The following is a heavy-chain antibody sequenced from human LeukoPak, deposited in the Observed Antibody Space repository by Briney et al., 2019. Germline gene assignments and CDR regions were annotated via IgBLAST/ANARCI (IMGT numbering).Heavy chain of an antibody. CDR1: GGSISSYY. V-gene: IGHV4-59*12. D-gene: IGHD6-19*01. J-gene: IGHJ4*02. CDR2: IYYSGST. Sequence: SETLSLTCTVSGGSISSYYWSWIRQPPGKGLEWIGYIYYSGSTNYNPSLKSRVTMSVDTSKNQFSLKLSSVTAADTAVYYCARWIGPGYSSGWYLYYFDYWGQGTLVTVSS. CDR3: ARWIGPGYSSGWYLYYFDY.